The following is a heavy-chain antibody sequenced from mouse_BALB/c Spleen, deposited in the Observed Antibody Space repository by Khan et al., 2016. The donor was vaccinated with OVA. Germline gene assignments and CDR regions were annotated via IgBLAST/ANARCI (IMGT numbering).Heavy chain of an antibody. Sequence: EVELVESGPELVKSGASVKLSCKASGHTFTSSVMHWVKQKPRQGLEWIGYIGPTSDGSKYNEKFRGKAPLTSDKSSSTAYLELSSLTSEDSAFYCLLRSLFSDGSAYEGFAYWGQGTLVTVSA. J-gene: IGHJ3*01. V-gene: IGHV1S136*01. CDR2: IGPTSDGS. CDR3: LRSLFSDGSAYEGFAY. CDR1: GHTFTSSV. D-gene: IGHD1-1*01.